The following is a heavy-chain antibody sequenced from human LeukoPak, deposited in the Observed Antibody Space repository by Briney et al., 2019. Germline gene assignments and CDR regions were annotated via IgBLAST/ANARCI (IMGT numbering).Heavy chain of an antibody. CDR1: GFTFSSYA. V-gene: IGHV3-30-3*01. J-gene: IGHJ4*02. D-gene: IGHD6-13*01. CDR2: ISYDGSNK. CDR3: ATGITFIAAAGDY. Sequence: GGSLRLSCSASGFTFSSYAMHWVRQAPGKGLEWVAVISYDGSNKYYADSVKGRFTISRDNSKNTLYLQMNSLRAEDTAVYYCATGITFIAAAGDYWGQGTLVTVSS.